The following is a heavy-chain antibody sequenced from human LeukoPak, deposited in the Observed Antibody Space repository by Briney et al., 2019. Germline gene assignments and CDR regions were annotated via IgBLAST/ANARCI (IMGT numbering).Heavy chain of an antibody. CDR1: GFTFSSYW. Sequence: GGSLRLSCAASGFTFSSYWMHWVRQVPGKGLVWVARINPGGSSITYADSVKGRFTISRDNAKNSLYLQMNSLRAEDTAVYYCAREEYDILTGYYTNYGMDVWGQGTTVTVSS. J-gene: IGHJ6*02. CDR3: AREEYDILTGYYTNYGMDV. CDR2: INPGGSSI. D-gene: IGHD3-9*01. V-gene: IGHV3-74*01.